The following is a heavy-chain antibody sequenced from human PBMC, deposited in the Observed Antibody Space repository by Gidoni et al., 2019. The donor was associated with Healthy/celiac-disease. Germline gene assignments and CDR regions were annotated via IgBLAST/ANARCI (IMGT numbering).Heavy chain of an antibody. J-gene: IGHJ6*02. V-gene: IGHV3-11*06. Sequence: QVQLVESGGGLVTPGGSLRLSCAASGFTFSDYYMSWIRQAPGKGLEWVSYISSSSSYTNYADSVKGRFTISRDNAKNSLYLQMNSLRAEDTAVYYCARDRTYYYGSGSYYYYGMDVWGQGTTVTVSS. CDR2: ISSSSSYT. D-gene: IGHD3-10*01. CDR1: GFTFSDYY. CDR3: ARDRTYYYGSGSYYYYGMDV.